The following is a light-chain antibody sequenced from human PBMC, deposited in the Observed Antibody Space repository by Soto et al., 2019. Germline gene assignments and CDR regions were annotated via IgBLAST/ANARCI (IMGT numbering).Light chain of an antibody. Sequence: EIVLTQSPGLSLSPGERATLYCRASQSVTSNYLAWYQQKVGQTPRLLIYGATSRATGIPDRFSGSGSGTDFTLTIYRLEPEDFAVYYCHQYSGSPRTFGQGTKVDIK. CDR1: QSVTSNY. V-gene: IGKV3-20*01. CDR3: HQYSGSPRT. CDR2: GAT. J-gene: IGKJ1*01.